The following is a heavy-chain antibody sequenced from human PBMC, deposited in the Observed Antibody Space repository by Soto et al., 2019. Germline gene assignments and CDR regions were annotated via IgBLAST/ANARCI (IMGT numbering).Heavy chain of an antibody. CDR3: ARHGPGEISWFDS. CDR2: IYHGDSDT. Sequence: GESLKISCKGSGYSFTSYWIGWVHQMPGKGLEWMGIIYHGDSDTRYSPSFQGQVTISADKSISTAYLQWSSLKASVTSMYYCARHGPGEISWFDSWGQGTLVTVSS. V-gene: IGHV5-51*07. CDR1: GYSFTSYW. D-gene: IGHD7-27*01. J-gene: IGHJ5*01.